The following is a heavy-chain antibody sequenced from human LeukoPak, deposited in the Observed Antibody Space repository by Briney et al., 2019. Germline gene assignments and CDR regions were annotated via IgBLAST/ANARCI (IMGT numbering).Heavy chain of an antibody. V-gene: IGHV4-4*07. CDR3: ARSTRTNYYDNSGYYYFDN. Sequence: SETLSLTCTVSGGSISGFYWSWIRQPAGEGLEWIGRIYNSGTTNYNPSLRSRVIMSLDTSKNQFSLKLSSVTAADTAVYYCARSTRTNYYDNSGYYYFDNWGQGNLVTVSS. CDR2: IYNSGTT. CDR1: GGSISGFY. J-gene: IGHJ4*02. D-gene: IGHD3-22*01.